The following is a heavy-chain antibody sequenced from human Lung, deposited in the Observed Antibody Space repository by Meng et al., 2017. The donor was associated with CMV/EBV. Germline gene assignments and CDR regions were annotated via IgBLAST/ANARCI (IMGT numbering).Heavy chain of an antibody. Sequence: QVQPQESGPGLVEPSQTLSLTCTVSGGSMSSGNYYWSWIRQPSGKGLEWIGYIHHSGSAYYNPSLKSRVSISVDTSKNQFSLNLNSMTAADTAVYYCASFDHIPRRNYFDYWGQGTLVTVSS. CDR1: GGSMSSGNYY. V-gene: IGHV4-30-4*01. J-gene: IGHJ4*02. CDR3: ASFDHIPRRNYFDY. D-gene: IGHD2-21*01. CDR2: IHHSGSA.